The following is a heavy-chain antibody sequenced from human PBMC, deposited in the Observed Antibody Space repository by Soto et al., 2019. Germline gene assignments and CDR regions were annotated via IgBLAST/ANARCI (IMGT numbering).Heavy chain of an antibody. D-gene: IGHD2-8*01. CDR3: AKLRDFVVLPAGILDY. Sequence: GSLRLSCAASGFTFSSYGISWIRLSPGKGLEWVSVISGGGDTSYYTPSVKGRFTISRDDFRNTLYLQMNSLRTEDTAIYYCAKLRDFVVLPAGILDYWGPGTLVTVSS. CDR2: ISGGGDTS. CDR1: GFTFSSYG. V-gene: IGHV3-23*01. J-gene: IGHJ4*02.